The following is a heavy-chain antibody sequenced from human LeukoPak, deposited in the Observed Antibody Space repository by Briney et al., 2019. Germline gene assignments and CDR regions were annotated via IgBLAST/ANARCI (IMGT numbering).Heavy chain of an antibody. CDR1: GFTFSGSA. CDR3: TRETSGYSYGSFDY. V-gene: IGHV3-73*01. Sequence: GGSLKLSCAASGFTFSGSAMHWVRQASGKGLEWVGRIRSKANSYATAYAASVKGRFTISRDDSKNTAYLQMNSLKTENTAVYYCTRETSGYSYGSFDYWGQGTLVTVSS. D-gene: IGHD5-18*01. CDR2: IRSKANSYAT. J-gene: IGHJ4*02.